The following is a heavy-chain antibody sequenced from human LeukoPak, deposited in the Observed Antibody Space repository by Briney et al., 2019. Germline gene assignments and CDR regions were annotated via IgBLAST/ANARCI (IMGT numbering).Heavy chain of an antibody. Sequence: SVKVSCKASGGTFSSYAISWVRQAPGQGLEWMGGIIPIFATANYAQKFQGRVTITADGSTSTAYMELSSLRSEDTAVYYCARGPITTRSHFDYWGQGTLVTVSS. CDR2: IIPIFATA. CDR1: GGTFSSYA. D-gene: IGHD3-22*01. CDR3: ARGPITTRSHFDY. V-gene: IGHV1-69*13. J-gene: IGHJ4*02.